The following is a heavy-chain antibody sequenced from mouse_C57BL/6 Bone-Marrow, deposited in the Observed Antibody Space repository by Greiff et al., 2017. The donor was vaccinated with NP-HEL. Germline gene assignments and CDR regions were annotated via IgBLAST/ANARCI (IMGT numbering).Heavy chain of an antibody. CDR1: GFTFSSYT. Sequence: EVKLVESGGGLVKPGGSLKLSCAASGFTFSSYTMSWVRQTPEKRLEWVATISGGGGNTYYPESVKGRLTISRDNAKNTLYLQMSSLRSEDTALYYCARRNSPYYYAMDYWGQGTSVTVSS. J-gene: IGHJ4*01. V-gene: IGHV5-9*01. CDR2: ISGGGGNT. CDR3: ARRNSPYYYAMDY.